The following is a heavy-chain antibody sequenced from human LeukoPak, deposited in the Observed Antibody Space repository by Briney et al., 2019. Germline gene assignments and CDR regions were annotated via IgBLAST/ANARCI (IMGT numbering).Heavy chain of an antibody. D-gene: IGHD1-26*01. V-gene: IGHV4-4*09. J-gene: IGHJ2*01. CDR3: ARRAGSYLGYWYFDV. Sequence: SETLSHTRSVSGDSISSNYWTWIWAPPGKGLEWVGYMYPSGGSNYHPCLKSRATISIDTSKNQFSLILSSVTAADRAIYYCARRAGSYLGYWYFDVLGRGTLVTVSS. CDR1: GDSISSNY. CDR2: MYPSGGS.